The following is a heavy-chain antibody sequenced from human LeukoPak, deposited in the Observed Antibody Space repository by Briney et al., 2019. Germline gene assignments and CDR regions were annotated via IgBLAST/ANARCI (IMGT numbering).Heavy chain of an antibody. CDR2: VSWNSGNV. CDR3: AKAVYGDFQSTVDY. CDR1: GFSFEDYA. D-gene: IGHD4-17*01. Sequence: GRSLRLSCAASGFSFEDYAMHWVRQPPGKGLEWVSGVSWNSGNVGYADSVKGRFTISRDNAKNFLYLQMSSLRAEDTALYYCAKAVYGDFQSTVDYWGWGTLVTVSS. V-gene: IGHV3-9*01. J-gene: IGHJ4*02.